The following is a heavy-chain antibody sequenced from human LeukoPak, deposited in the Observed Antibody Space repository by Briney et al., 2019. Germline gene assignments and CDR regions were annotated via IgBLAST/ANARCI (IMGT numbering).Heavy chain of an antibody. CDR2: ISWNSGSI. J-gene: IGHJ4*02. D-gene: IGHD2-21*02. V-gene: IGHV3-9*01. Sequence: GGSLRLSCAASGFTFDDYGMHWVRQAPGKGLERVSGISWNSGSIGYADSVKGRFTISRDNAKNSLYLQMNSLRAEDTALYYCAKDDCGGDCSSFDYWGQGTLVTVSS. CDR3: AKDDCGGDCSSFDY. CDR1: GFTFDDYG.